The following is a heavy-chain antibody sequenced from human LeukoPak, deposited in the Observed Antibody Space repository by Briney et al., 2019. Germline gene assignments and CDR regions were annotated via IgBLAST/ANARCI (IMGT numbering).Heavy chain of an antibody. D-gene: IGHD2-21*02. V-gene: IGHV1-69*04. Sequence: ASVKVSCKASGGTFSSYAISWVRQAPGQGLEWMGRIIPILGIVNYAQKFQGRVTITADKSTSTAYMELSSLRSEDTAVYYCARDISAPLAYCGGDCIRGGAFDIWGQGTMVTVSS. CDR1: GGTFSSYA. CDR3: ARDISAPLAYCGGDCIRGGAFDI. J-gene: IGHJ3*02. CDR2: IIPILGIV.